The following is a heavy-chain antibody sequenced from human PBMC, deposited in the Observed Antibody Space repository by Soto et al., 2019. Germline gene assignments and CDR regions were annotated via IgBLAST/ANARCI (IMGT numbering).Heavy chain of an antibody. CDR3: ANPVGGGSAFDI. CDR1: GFTFSSYA. Sequence: GGSLRLSCAASGFTFSSYAMSWVRQAPGKGLEWVSAISGSGGSTYYADSVKGRFTISRDNSKNTLYLQMNSLRAEDTAVYYCANPVGGGSAFDIWGQGTMVTVSS. V-gene: IGHV3-23*01. CDR2: ISGSGGST. D-gene: IGHD3-10*01. J-gene: IGHJ3*02.